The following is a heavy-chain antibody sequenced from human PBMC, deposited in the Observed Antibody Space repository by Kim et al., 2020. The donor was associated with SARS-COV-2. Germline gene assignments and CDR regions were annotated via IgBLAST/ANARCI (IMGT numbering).Heavy chain of an antibody. CDR1: GGSFSGYY. Sequence: SETLSLTCAVYGGSFSGYYWSWIRQPPGKGLEWIGEINHSGSTNYNPSLKSRVTISVDTSKNQFSLKLSSVTAADTAVYYCARDQAQTTVTTRGFLRYNWFDPWGQGTLVTVSS. CDR3: ARDQAQTTVTTRGFLRYNWFDP. D-gene: IGHD4-17*01. J-gene: IGHJ5*02. V-gene: IGHV4-34*01. CDR2: INHSGST.